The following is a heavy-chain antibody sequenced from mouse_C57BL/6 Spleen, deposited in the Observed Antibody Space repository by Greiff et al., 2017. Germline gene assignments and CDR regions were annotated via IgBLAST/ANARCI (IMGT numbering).Heavy chain of an antibody. V-gene: IGHV1-52*01. CDR2: IDPSDSET. CDR3: ERRNYYGSSYFDD. CDR1: GYTFTSYW. Sequence: QVQLQQPGAELVRPGSSVKLSCKASGYTFTSYWMHWVKQRPIQGLEWIGNIDPSDSETHYNQKFKDKATLTVDKSSSTAYMQLSSLTSEDSAVDYCERRNYYGSSYFDDWGQGTTLTVSS. D-gene: IGHD1-1*01. J-gene: IGHJ2*01.